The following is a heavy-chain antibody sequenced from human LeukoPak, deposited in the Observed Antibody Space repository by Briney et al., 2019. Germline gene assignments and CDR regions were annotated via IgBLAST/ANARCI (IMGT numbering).Heavy chain of an antibody. CDR2: IWYDGSNK. Sequence: GRSLRLSCAASGFTFSSYGMHWVRQAPGKGLEWVAVIWYDGSNKYYADSVKGRFTISRDNSKNTLYLQMNSLRAEDTAVYYCARPFGEAVEDTRGGVDYWGQGTLVTVTS. D-gene: IGHD3-10*01. V-gene: IGHV3-33*01. CDR3: ARPFGEAVEDTRGGVDY. CDR1: GFTFSSYG. J-gene: IGHJ4*02.